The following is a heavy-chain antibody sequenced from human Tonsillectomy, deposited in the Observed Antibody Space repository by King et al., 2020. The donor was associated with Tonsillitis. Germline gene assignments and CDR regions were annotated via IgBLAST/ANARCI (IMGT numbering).Heavy chain of an antibody. Sequence: QLVQSGAEVKKPGSSVKVSCKASGGTFRTYSINWVRQAPGQGLEWMGGIIPIYGTTYFAQEFQGRVTITADESTSTAYMEVSSLRSEDTAVYYCASERRDGYNSDWYFDLWGRGTLVTVSS. CDR1: GGTFRTYS. CDR2: IIPIYGTT. V-gene: IGHV1-69*01. CDR3: ASERRDGYNSDWYFDL. D-gene: IGHD5-24*01. J-gene: IGHJ2*01.